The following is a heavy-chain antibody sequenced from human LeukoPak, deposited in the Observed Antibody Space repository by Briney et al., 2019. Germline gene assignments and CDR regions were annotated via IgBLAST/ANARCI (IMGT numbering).Heavy chain of an antibody. CDR3: ASFPYYGSGSYPSHDY. CDR1: GYTFTSYG. D-gene: IGHD3-10*01. V-gene: IGHV1-18*01. CDR2: ISAYNGNT. J-gene: IGHJ4*02. Sequence: ASVKVSCKASGYTFTSYGISWVRQAPGQGLEWMGWISAYNGNTNYAQKLQGRVTMTTDTSTSTAYMELRSLRSDDTAVYYCASFPYYGSGSYPSHDYWGQGTLVTLSS.